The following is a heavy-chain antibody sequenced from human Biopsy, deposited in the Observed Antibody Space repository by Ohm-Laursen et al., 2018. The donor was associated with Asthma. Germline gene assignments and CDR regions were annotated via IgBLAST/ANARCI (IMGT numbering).Heavy chain of an antibody. CDR3: ARKAGPCISRTCYSLDF. V-gene: IGHV1-69*13. J-gene: IGHJ4*02. Sequence: ASVKVSCKSLGGTFNTYIIGWVRQAPGQGLEWMGGINSVFGTTTYPQKFQDRVTITADDSTSTVYMELSSLRSEDTAVYYCARKAGPCISRTCYSLDFWGQGTLVTVSS. CDR1: GGTFNTYI. D-gene: IGHD2-2*01. CDR2: INSVFGTT.